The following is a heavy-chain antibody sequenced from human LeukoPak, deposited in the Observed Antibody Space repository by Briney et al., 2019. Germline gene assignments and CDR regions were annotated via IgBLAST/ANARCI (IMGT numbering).Heavy chain of an antibody. D-gene: IGHD4-17*01. CDR1: GYSISSGYY. CDR2: IYHSGST. CDR3: AIRTTTVTVEIDY. J-gene: IGHJ4*02. V-gene: IGHV4-38-2*01. Sequence: PSETLPLTCAVSGYSISSGYYWGWIRQPPGKGLEWIGSIYHSGSTYYNPSLKSRVTISVDTSKNQFSLKLSSVTAADTAVYYCAIRTTTVTVEIDYWGQGTLVTVSS.